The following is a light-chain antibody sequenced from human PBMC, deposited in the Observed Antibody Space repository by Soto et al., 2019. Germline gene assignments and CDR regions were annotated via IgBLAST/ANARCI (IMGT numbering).Light chain of an antibody. CDR3: QQYGNSIYT. V-gene: IGKV3-20*01. CDR2: GTS. J-gene: IGKJ2*01. Sequence: EMVLTQSPGTLSLSPGERATLSCRASQSVSSNYLAWYQQKPRQAPRLLIYGTSTRATGIPDRFSGSGSGTDFTLSISRLEPEDFAVYYCQQYGNSIYTFGQGTKLEI. CDR1: QSVSSNY.